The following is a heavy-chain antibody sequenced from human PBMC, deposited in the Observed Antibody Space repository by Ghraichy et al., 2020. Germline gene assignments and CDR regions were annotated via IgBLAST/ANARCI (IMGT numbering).Heavy chain of an antibody. Sequence: GGSLRLSCAASGFTFSSYILHWVRQVPGKGLEWVAVMSPDGGIKLYADSVKDRFTISRDNAKNTMYLEMNDLRAEDTALYYCARDPTLGAPDYFDYWGQGSLVTVSS. V-gene: IGHV3-30*04. CDR2: MSPDGGIK. J-gene: IGHJ4*02. CDR1: GFTFSSYI. CDR3: ARDPTLGAPDYFDY. D-gene: IGHD1-26*01.